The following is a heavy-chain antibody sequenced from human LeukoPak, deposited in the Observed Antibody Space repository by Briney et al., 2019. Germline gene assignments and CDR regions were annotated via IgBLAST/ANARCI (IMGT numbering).Heavy chain of an antibody. CDR1: GFTFSSYG. V-gene: IGHV3-23*01. Sequence: GGSLRLSCAASGFTFSSYGMSWVRQAPGKGLEWVSAISGSGGSTYYADSVKGRFTISRDNAKNSLYLQMNSLRVEDTAVYYCARLITIFAWGQGTLVTVSS. CDR3: ARLITIFA. J-gene: IGHJ5*02. D-gene: IGHD3-3*01. CDR2: ISGSGGST.